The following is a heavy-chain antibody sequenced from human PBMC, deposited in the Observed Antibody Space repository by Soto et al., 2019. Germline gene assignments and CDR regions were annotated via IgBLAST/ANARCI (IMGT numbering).Heavy chain of an antibody. V-gene: IGHV3-30*18. CDR3: AEERTLYFCYVMAV. D-gene: IGHD1-7*01. Sequence: VGPLRLCWAAVGFKIRSYGRHRVRKXXGKGLEWVAVISYDGSNKYYADSVKGRFTISRDNSKNTLYLQMNSLRAEDTFFYYCAEERTLYFCYVMAVLRQGTTVPVSS. CDR2: ISYDGSNK. CDR1: GFKIRSYG. J-gene: IGHJ6*02.